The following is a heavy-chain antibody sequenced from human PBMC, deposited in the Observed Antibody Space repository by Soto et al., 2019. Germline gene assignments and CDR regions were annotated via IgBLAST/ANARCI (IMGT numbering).Heavy chain of an antibody. J-gene: IGHJ3*02. CDR2: IYPGDSDT. CDR1: GYSFTSYW. D-gene: IGHD6-13*01. V-gene: IGHV5-51*01. Sequence: GESLKISCKCSGYSFTSYWIGWVRQMPGKGLEWMGIIYPGDSDTRYSPSFQGQVTISADRSINTAYLQWSSLKASDTAMFYCARPAGYSSSWYANAFDIWGQGTMVTVSS. CDR3: ARPAGYSSSWYANAFDI.